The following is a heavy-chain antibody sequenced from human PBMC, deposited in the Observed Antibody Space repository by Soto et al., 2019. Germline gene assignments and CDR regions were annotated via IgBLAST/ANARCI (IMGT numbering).Heavy chain of an antibody. CDR1: GHSISNIDSF. Sequence: RLEESGPGLVKPAQTLSLSCNVTGHSISNIDSFWTWIRQPPGKGLEWLGYISNFGTANYKPSLKSRLTISLDRSKNQISLELTSVTAADTAVYYCVRDVGIAASGTSGNDYFYGIAVWGQGTTVIVSS. CDR2: ISNFGTA. CDR3: VRDVGIAASGTSGNDYFYGIAV. J-gene: IGHJ6*02. V-gene: IGHV4-30-4*08. D-gene: IGHD6-13*01.